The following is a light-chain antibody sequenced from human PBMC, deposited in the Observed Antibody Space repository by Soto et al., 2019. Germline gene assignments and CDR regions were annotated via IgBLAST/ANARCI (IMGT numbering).Light chain of an antibody. V-gene: IGLV2-11*01. J-gene: IGLJ1*01. Sequence: QSALTKPRSVSGSPGQSGTISCTGTSSDVGGYNYVSWYQQHPGKAPKLMIYDVSKRPSGVPDRFSGSKSGNTASLTISGLQAEDEADYYCCSYAGSYYVFGTGTQLTVL. CDR1: SSDVGGYNY. CDR2: DVS. CDR3: CSYAGSYYV.